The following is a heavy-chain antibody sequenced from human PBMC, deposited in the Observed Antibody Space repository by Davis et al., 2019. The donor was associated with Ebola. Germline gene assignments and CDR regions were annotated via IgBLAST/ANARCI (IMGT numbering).Heavy chain of an antibody. V-gene: IGHV1-18*01. CDR3: AAEGHSGYGHYPY. D-gene: IGHD5-12*01. CDR1: GGTFSSYA. J-gene: IGHJ4*02. Sequence: AASVKVSCKASGGTFSSYAISWVRQAPGQGLEWMGWISAYNGNTNYAQKFQGRVTITRDTSASTAYMELSSLRSEDTAVYYCAAEGHSGYGHYPYWGQGTLVTVSS. CDR2: ISAYNGNT.